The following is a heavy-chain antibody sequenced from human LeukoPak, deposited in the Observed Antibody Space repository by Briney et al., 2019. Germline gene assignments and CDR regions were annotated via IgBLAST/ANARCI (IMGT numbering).Heavy chain of an antibody. J-gene: IGHJ4*02. D-gene: IGHD5-12*01. CDR2: MNPNSGNT. CDR3: ARAVRLVDIVATIGYYFDY. Sequence: ASVKVSCKASGYTFTSYDINWVRQAPGQGLEWMGWMNPNSGNTGYAQKFQGRVTMTRNTSISTAYMELSSLRSEDTAVYYCARAVRLVDIVATIGYYFDYWGQGTLVTVSS. CDR1: GYTFTSYD. V-gene: IGHV1-8*01.